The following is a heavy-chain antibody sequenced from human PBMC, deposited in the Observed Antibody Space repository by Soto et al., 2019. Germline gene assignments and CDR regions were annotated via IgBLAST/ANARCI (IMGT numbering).Heavy chain of an antibody. Sequence: ASVKVSCKASGGTFSSYAISWVRQAPGQGLEWMGGIIPIFGPANYAQKFQGRVTITADESTSTAYMELSSLRSEDTAVYYCARGIAAAGPPPTDAFDIWGQGTLVTVSS. D-gene: IGHD6-13*01. CDR2: IIPIFGPA. CDR1: GGTFSSYA. V-gene: IGHV1-69*13. J-gene: IGHJ3*02. CDR3: ARGIAAAGPPPTDAFDI.